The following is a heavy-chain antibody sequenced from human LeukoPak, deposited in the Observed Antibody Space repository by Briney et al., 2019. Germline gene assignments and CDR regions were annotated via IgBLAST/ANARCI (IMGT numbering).Heavy chain of an antibody. J-gene: IGHJ5*02. Sequence: SVKVSCKASGGTFSSYAISWVRQAPGQGLEWMGGIIPIFGTANYAQKFQGRVTITTDESTSTAYMELSSLRSEDTAVYYCARSAVVTRNWFDPWGQGTLVTVSS. V-gene: IGHV1-69*05. CDR3: ARSAVVTRNWFDP. CDR1: GGTFSSYA. CDR2: IIPIFGTA. D-gene: IGHD4-23*01.